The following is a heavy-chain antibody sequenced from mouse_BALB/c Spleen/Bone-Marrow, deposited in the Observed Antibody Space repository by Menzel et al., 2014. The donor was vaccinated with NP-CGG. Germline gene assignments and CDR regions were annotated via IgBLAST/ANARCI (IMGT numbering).Heavy chain of an antibody. Sequence: EVQLVESGPGLVKPSQSLSLLCTVTGYSITSDYAWNWIRQFPGNKLEWMGYISYSGSTSYNPSLKSRISITRDTSKNQFFLQLNSVTTEDTATYYCARYDYDVGYFDYWGQGTTLTVSS. CDR2: ISYSGST. J-gene: IGHJ2*01. D-gene: IGHD2-4*01. CDR3: ARYDYDVGYFDY. V-gene: IGHV3-2*02. CDR1: GYSITSDYA.